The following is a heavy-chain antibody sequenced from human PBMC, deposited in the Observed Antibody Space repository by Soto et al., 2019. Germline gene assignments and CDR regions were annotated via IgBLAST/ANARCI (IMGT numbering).Heavy chain of an antibody. CDR3: ATWYGDYHPFDY. D-gene: IGHD4-17*01. J-gene: IGHJ4*02. V-gene: IGHV3-21*01. CDR1: GFTFSSYS. CDR2: ISSSSSYI. Sequence: PGGSLRLSCAASGFTFSSYSMNWVRQAPGKGLEWVSSISSSSSYIYYADSVKGRFTISRDNAKNSLYLQMNSLRAEDTAVYYCATWYGDYHPFDYWGQGTLVTVSS.